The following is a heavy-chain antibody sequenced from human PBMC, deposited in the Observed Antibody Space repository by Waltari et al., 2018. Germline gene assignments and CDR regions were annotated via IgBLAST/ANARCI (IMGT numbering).Heavy chain of an antibody. CDR1: GGSISSETYY. Sequence: QLQLQESGPGLVKPSETLSLTCTVSGGSISSETYYWGWIRQPPGKGLEWSANIYYSGSAYYNPSLKSRVTISIDTSKSQFSLNLSSVTAADTAIYYCARHLSSSWFDPWGQGTLVTVSS. V-gene: IGHV4-39*07. CDR3: ARHLSSSWFDP. J-gene: IGHJ5*02. CDR2: IYYSGSA.